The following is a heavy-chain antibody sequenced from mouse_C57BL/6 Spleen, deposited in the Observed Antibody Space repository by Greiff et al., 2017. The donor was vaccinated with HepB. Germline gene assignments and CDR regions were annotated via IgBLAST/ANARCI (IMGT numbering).Heavy chain of an antibody. CDR2: IDPSDSET. J-gene: IGHJ1*03. Sequence: QVQLQQPGAELVRPGSSVKLSCKASGYTFTSYWMHWVKQRPIQGLEWIGNIDPSDSETHYNQKFKDKATLTVDKSSSTAYMQLSSLTSEDSAVYYCARGTGYWYFDVWGTGTTLTVSS. V-gene: IGHV1-52*01. D-gene: IGHD4-1*01. CDR1: GYTFTSYW. CDR3: ARGTGYWYFDV.